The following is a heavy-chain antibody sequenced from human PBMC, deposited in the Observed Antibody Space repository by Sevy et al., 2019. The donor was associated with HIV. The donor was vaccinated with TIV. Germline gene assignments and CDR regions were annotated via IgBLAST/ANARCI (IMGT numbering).Heavy chain of an antibody. CDR2: IKTDGSEK. J-gene: IGHJ6*02. Sequence: GGSLRLSCAASGFTFSSYWMSWVRQAPGKGLEWVAHIKTDGSEKYYVDSVKGRFTISRDNAKNALYLQMNSLRVEDTAIYYCTRDCSSTTCLWGLDVWGQGTTVTVSS. CDR1: GFTFSSYW. D-gene: IGHD2-2*01. CDR3: TRDCSSTTCLWGLDV. V-gene: IGHV3-7*03.